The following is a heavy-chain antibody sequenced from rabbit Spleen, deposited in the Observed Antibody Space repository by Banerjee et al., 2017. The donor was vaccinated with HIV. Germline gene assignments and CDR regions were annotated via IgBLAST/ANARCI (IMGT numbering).Heavy chain of an antibody. CDR3: ARDPPPTVAGYALNL. CDR2: IAGSSSGFT. J-gene: IGHJ4*01. CDR1: GFSFSSGYW. Sequence: QSLEESGGDLVKPGASLTLTCTASGFSFSSGYWICWVRQAPGKGLEWIACIAGSSSGFTYSATWAKGRFTISKTSSTTVTLQMTSLTVADTATYFCARDPPPTVAGYALNLWGPGTLVTVS. V-gene: IGHV1S40*01. D-gene: IGHD6-1*01.